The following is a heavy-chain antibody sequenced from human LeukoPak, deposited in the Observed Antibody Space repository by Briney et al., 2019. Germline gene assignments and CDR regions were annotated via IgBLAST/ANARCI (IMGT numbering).Heavy chain of an antibody. Sequence: GWALRDWRAAFRIAFRGSVMPSVRQASGKGLEWVGRIRSKANSYATAYAASVKGRFTISRDDSKNTAYLQMNSLRTEDTAVYYCSRLWGDCGGDCYSHDYWGQGTLVTVSS. CDR3: SRLWGDCGGDCYSHDY. CDR1: RIAFRGSV. D-gene: IGHD2-21*02. J-gene: IGHJ4*02. CDR2: IRSKANSYAT. V-gene: IGHV3-73*01.